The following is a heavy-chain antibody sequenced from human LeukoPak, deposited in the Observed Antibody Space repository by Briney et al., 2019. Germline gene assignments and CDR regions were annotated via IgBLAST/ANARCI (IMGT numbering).Heavy chain of an antibody. D-gene: IGHD3-16*02. CDR3: ARTFMVIGKPSMDV. Sequence: SETLSLTCTVSGGSISSSSYYWGWIRQPPGKGLEWIGEINHSGSTNYNPSLKSRVTISVDTSKNQFSLKLSSVTAADTAVYYCARTFMVIGKPSMDVWGKGTTVTVSS. J-gene: IGHJ6*03. V-gene: IGHV4-39*07. CDR1: GGSISSSSYY. CDR2: INHSGST.